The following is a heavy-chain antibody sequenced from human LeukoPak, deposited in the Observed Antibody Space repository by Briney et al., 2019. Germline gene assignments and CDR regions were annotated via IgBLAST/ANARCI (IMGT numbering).Heavy chain of an antibody. D-gene: IGHD1-26*01. Sequence: GGSLRLSCAASGFTFSNYWMSWVRQAPGKGLEWVAVISYDGSNKYYADSVKGRFTISRDNSKNTLYLQMNSLRAEDTAVYYCARDAVGAWEIRYYYYGMDVWGQGTTVTVSS. CDR3: ARDAVGAWEIRYYYYGMDV. CDR2: ISYDGSNK. CDR1: GFTFSNYW. V-gene: IGHV3-30*03. J-gene: IGHJ6*02.